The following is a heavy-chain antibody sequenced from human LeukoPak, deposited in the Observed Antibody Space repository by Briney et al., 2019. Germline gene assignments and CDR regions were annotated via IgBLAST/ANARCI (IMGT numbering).Heavy chain of an antibody. J-gene: IGHJ4*02. CDR3: ARRGYSDYDLDY. V-gene: IGHV4-30-4*01. CDR2: IYNSGST. CDR1: SGFISGAYY. Sequence: SQTLSLTCTVSSGFISGAYYWSWIRQHPGKGLEWIGYIYNSGSTYYNPSLKSRVSMSVDTSKNQFSLQVRSVTAADTAVYYCARRGYSDYDLDYWGQGTLVIVSS. D-gene: IGHD5-12*01.